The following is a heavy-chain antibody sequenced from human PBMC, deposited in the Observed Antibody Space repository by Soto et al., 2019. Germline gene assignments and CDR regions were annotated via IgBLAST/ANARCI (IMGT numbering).Heavy chain of an antibody. CDR2: ISYDGSNK. J-gene: IGHJ4*02. Sequence: QVQLVESGGGVVQPGRSLRLSCAASGFTFSSYAMHWVRQAPGKGLEWVAVISYDGSNKYYADSVKGRFTISRDNSKNTLYLQMNRLRAEDTAVYYCARTAAAGPGTSGGPDYWGQGTLVTVSS. D-gene: IGHD6-13*01. CDR1: GFTFSSYA. CDR3: ARTAAAGPGTSGGPDY. V-gene: IGHV3-30-3*01.